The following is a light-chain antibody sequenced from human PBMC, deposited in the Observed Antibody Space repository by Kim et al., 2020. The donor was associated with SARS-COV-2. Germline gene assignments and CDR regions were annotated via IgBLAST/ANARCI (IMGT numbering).Light chain of an antibody. CDR3: SSYTSSSTYV. CDR2: DVS. CDR1: SSDVGGYNY. Sequence: LTQPASVSGSPGQSITISCTGTSSDVGGYNYVSWYQQHPGKAPKLMIYDVSKRPSGVSNRFSGSKSGNTASLTISGLQAEDEADYYCSSYTSSSTYVFGTGTTVTVL. J-gene: IGLJ1*01. V-gene: IGLV2-14*01.